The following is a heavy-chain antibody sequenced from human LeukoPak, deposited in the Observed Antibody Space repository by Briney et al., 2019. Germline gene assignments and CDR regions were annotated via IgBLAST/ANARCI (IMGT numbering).Heavy chain of an antibody. CDR3: AKDDIVVVVAATPVDY. Sequence: PGGSLRLSCAASGFTFSSYAMSWVRQAPGKGLEWVSAISGSGGSTYYADSVKGRFTISRDNSKNTLYLQMNSLRAEDTAVYYCAKDDIVVVVAATPVDYWGQGTLVTVSS. D-gene: IGHD2-15*01. CDR1: GFTFSSYA. CDR2: ISGSGGST. V-gene: IGHV3-23*01. J-gene: IGHJ4*02.